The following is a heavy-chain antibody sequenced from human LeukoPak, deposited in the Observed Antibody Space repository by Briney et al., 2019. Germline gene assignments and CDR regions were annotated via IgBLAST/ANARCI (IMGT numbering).Heavy chain of an antibody. D-gene: IGHD5-18*01. CDR2: ISSSGDTI. Sequence: GGSLRLSCAASGFTFSRFYMSWIRQAPGKGLEWVSYISSSGDTIYYADSVKGRFTISRDNAKNSLFLQMNSLRAEDTAVYYCARGGSYSSGSPYDYWGQGTLVTVSS. CDR1: GFTFSRFY. J-gene: IGHJ4*02. CDR3: ARGGSYSSGSPYDY. V-gene: IGHV3-11*01.